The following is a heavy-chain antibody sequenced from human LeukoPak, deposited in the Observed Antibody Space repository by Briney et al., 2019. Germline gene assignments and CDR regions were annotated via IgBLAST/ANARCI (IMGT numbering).Heavy chain of an antibody. J-gene: IGHJ3*02. CDR2: TYYRSKWYN. D-gene: IGHD2-15*01. CDR3: ARVVHAFDI. V-gene: IGHV6-1*01. Sequence: SQTPPLTFAISGESVPTNRATLNWISHSPSKGLKWLGRTYYRSKWYNDYAVSVKSRITINPDTSKNQFSLQLNSVTPEDTAVYYCARVVHAFDIWGQGTMVTVSS. CDR1: GESVPTNRAT.